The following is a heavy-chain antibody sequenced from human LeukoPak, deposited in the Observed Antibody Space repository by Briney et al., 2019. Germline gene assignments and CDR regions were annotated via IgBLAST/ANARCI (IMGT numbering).Heavy chain of an antibody. J-gene: IGHJ4*02. V-gene: IGHV1-2*06. CDR1: GYTFSSYY. D-gene: IGHD1-26*01. CDR3: AREGAVSFAY. Sequence: WASVKVSCKASGYTFSSYYIHWVRQAPGQGLEWMGRMNPNSGGTNYAQNFQDRVTMTRDTSIRTAYMELSRLTSDDTAMYYCAREGAVSFAYWGQGTPVTVSS. CDR2: MNPNSGGT.